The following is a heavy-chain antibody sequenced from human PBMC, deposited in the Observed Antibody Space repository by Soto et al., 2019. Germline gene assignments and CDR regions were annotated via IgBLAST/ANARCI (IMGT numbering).Heavy chain of an antibody. CDR1: GYTFTDFD. J-gene: IGHJ4*02. D-gene: IGHD3-10*01. Sequence: QVQLVQSGAEVEKPGASVKVSCKASGYTFTDFDINWVRQATGQGPEWMGWVNPKSGNTGYAPKFQGRVSMSRDTFTNTVYMEVSSLRSEDTAVYYCARGLPCDSCYNFWGQGTLVTVSS. CDR2: VNPKSGNT. V-gene: IGHV1-8*01. CDR3: ARGLPCDSCYNF.